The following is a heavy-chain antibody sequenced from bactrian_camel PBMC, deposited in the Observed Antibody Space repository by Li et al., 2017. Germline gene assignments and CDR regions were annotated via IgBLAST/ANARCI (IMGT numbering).Heavy chain of an antibody. J-gene: IGHJ4*01. CDR1: GFSSIYC. CDR2: LGRYGGT. V-gene: IGHV3S53*01. Sequence: HVQLVESGGGSVEAGGSLALACKGFGFSSIYCVGWFRQAPGKKREGVATLGRYGGTTYADSVKDRFTISRDGAMMTLYLQMNDLKPEDTAMYYCAIGGATPCTVRGGSMPYDYWGQGTQVTVS. CDR3: AIGGATPCTVRGGSMPYDY. D-gene: IGHD6*01.